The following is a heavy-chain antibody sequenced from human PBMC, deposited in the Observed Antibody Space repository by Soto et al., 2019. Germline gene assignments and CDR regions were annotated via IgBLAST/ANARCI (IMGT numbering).Heavy chain of an antibody. CDR3: ARNVGYENWFDP. J-gene: IGHJ5*02. V-gene: IGHV4-61*01. CDR2: IYYSGST. CDR1: GGSVSSGSYY. D-gene: IGHD1-1*01. Sequence: QVQLQESGPGLVKPSETLSLTCTVSGGSVSSGSYYWSWIRQPPGKGLEWIGYIYYSGSTNYNPSLKSRVTISVDTSKNQFSLKPSSVTAADTAVYYCARNVGYENWFDPWGQGTLVTVSS.